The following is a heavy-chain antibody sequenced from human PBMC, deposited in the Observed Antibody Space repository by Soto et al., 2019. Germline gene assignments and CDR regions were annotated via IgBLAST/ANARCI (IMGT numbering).Heavy chain of an antibody. CDR1: GGSISSGDYS. CDR3: ARVNVATPYYYYYGMDV. D-gene: IGHD5-12*01. J-gene: IGHJ6*02. Sequence: SETLSLTCTVSGGSISSGDYSWSWIRQPPGKGLEWIGYIYHSGSTYYNPSLKSRVTISVDRSKNQFSLKLSSVTAADTAVYYCARVNVATPYYYYYGMDVWGQGTTVTVSS. V-gene: IGHV4-30-2*01. CDR2: IYHSGST.